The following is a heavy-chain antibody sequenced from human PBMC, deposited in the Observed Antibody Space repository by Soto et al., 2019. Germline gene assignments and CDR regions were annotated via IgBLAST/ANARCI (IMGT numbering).Heavy chain of an antibody. CDR3: AKDTYYRDSSGYYVFDY. CDR1: GFIFNNYG. CDR2: ISYDGSNE. Sequence: GGSRRLSCEASGFIFNNYGMHWVRQAPGKGLEWVAHISYDGSNEHYVDSVKGRFTISRDNSKNTVYLQMNSLRAEDTAVYYCAKDTYYRDSSGYYVFDYWGQGTLVTVSS. V-gene: IGHV3-30*18. J-gene: IGHJ4*02. D-gene: IGHD3-22*01.